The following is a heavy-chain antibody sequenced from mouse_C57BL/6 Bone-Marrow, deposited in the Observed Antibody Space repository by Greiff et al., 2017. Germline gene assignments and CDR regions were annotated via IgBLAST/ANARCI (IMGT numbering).Heavy chain of an antibody. J-gene: IGHJ2*01. Sequence: EVKLMESGGGLVKPGGSLKLSCAASGFTFSSYAMSWVRQTPEKRLEWVATISDGGSYTYYPDNVKGRFTISRDKAKNNLYLQMSHLKSEDTSMYYCAREPLDYFDYWGQGTTLTVSS. CDR1: GFTFSSYA. CDR3: AREPLDYFDY. V-gene: IGHV5-4*01. CDR2: ISDGGSYT.